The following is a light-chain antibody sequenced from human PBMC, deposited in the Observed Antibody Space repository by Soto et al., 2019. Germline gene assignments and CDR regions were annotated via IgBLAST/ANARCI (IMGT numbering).Light chain of an antibody. CDR3: CSYAGISTYV. CDR2: EGG. J-gene: IGLJ1*01. V-gene: IGLV2-23*01. CDR1: SSDVGNYNF. Sequence: QAVVTQPAAVSGSPGQSITISCTGTSSDVGNYNFVSWYQQHPGKAPKLMISEGGKRPSGVSDRFSGSKSGNTASLPISGLQAEDEADYYCCSYAGISTYVFGPGTKLTVL.